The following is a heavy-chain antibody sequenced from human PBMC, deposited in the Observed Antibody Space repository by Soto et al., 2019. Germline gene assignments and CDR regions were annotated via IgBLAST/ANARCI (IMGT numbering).Heavy chain of an antibody. J-gene: IGHJ6*02. CDR2: IIPIFGTA. CDR3: ARDRGDIVVVPAALVTGMDV. V-gene: IGHV1-69*06. D-gene: IGHD2-2*01. Sequence: SVKVSCKASGGTFSSYAISWVRQAPGQGLEWMGGIIPIFGTANYAQKFQGRVTITADKSTSTAYMELSSLSSEDTAVYYCARDRGDIVVVPAALVTGMDVWGQGTTVTVSS. CDR1: GGTFSSYA.